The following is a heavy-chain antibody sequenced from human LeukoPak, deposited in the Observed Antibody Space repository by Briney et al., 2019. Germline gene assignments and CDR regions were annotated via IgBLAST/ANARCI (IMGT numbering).Heavy chain of an antibody. J-gene: IGHJ4*02. D-gene: IGHD1-14*01. CDR1: GFTFSSYS. CDR2: IKRDGSSP. V-gene: IGHV3-74*01. CDR3: AALDNGRDY. Sequence: GGSLRLSCAASGFTFSSYSMNWVRQAPGKGLEWVSRIKRDGSSPAYADSVKGRFTISRDNAKNTLYLQMNSLRAEDTAVYYCAALDNGRDYWGQGTLVTVSS.